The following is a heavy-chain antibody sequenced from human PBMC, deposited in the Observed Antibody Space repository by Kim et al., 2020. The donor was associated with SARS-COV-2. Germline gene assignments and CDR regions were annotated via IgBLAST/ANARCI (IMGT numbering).Heavy chain of an antibody. D-gene: IGHD5-12*01. CDR1: GFTFSSYS. CDR3: ARVRGRGYSGYDWDYYYGMDV. V-gene: IGHV3-21*01. CDR2: ISSSSSYI. Sequence: GGSLRLSCAASGFTFSSYSMNWVRQAPGKGLEWVSSISSSSSYIYYADSVKGRFTISRDNAKNSLYLQMNSLRAEDTAVYYCARVRGRGYSGYDWDYYYGMDVWGQGTTVTVSS. J-gene: IGHJ6*02.